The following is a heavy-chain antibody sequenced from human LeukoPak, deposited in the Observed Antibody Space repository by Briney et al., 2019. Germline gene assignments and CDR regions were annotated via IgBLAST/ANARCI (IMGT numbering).Heavy chain of an antibody. Sequence: SEILSLTCTVSGGSISSGSYCWSWIRQPAGKGLEWIGHIHTSGSTNYNPSLKSRVTISVDTSKNQFSLRLTSVTAADTAVYYCAKMTIHGDSVLWGQGSLVTVSS. CDR1: GGSISSGSYC. D-gene: IGHD2-21*02. CDR3: AKMTIHGDSVL. CDR2: IHTSGST. V-gene: IGHV4-61*09. J-gene: IGHJ4*02.